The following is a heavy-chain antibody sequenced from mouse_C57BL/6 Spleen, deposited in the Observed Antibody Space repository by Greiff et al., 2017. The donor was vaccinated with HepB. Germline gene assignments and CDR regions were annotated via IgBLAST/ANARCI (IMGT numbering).Heavy chain of an antibody. V-gene: IGHV1-15*01. CDR1: GYTFTDYE. D-gene: IGHD1-1*01. CDR3: TRGTTVVAPYDAMDY. CDR2: IDPETGGT. Sequence: VQLQQSGAELVRPGASVTLSCKASGYTFTDYEMHWVKQTPVHGLEWIGAIDPETGGTAYNQKFKGKAILTADKSSSTAYMELRSLTSEDSAVYYCTRGTTVVAPYDAMDYWGQGTSVTVSS. J-gene: IGHJ4*01.